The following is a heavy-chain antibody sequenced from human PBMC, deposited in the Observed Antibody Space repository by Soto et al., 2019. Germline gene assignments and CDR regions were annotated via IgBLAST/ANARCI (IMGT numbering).Heavy chain of an antibody. Sequence: GGSLRLSCAASGFTFSSYGMHWVRQAPGKGLEWVAVIWYDGSNKYYADSVKGRFTISRDNSKNTLYLQMNSLRAEDTAVYYCAREGCSSTSCYGFYYMDVCGKGTTVTVSS. CDR2: IWYDGSNK. V-gene: IGHV3-33*01. CDR3: AREGCSSTSCYGFYYMDV. J-gene: IGHJ6*03. D-gene: IGHD2-2*01. CDR1: GFTFSSYG.